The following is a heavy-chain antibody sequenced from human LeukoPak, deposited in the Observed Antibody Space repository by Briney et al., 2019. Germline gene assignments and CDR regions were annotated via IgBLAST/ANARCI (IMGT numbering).Heavy chain of an antibody. Sequence: SSETLSLTCTVSGGTFSGNYWNWIRKPTGKGLNFSGEVNHSGSTNYNPSLKSRVTISIDTSKKQFSLRLSSVTAADTAVYYCARGRLYITMGRGVTNAPYFDYWGQGTLVTVSS. J-gene: IGHJ4*02. CDR2: VNHSGST. CDR3: ARGRLYITMGRGVTNAPYFDY. D-gene: IGHD3-10*01. CDR1: GGTFSGNY. V-gene: IGHV4-34*01.